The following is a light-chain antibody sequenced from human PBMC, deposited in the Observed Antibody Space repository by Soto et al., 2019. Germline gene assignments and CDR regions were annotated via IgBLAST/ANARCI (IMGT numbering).Light chain of an antibody. CDR2: GVS. J-gene: IGKJ1*01. V-gene: IGKV3-20*01. CDR3: QQYGSSPTWT. CDR1: QSVSSSY. Sequence: EIVLTQSPGTLSLSPGERATLSGRASQSVSSSYLAWYQQKPGQAPRLLMYGVSSRATGIPDRFSGSGSGTDFTLTISRLEPEDFAVYYCQQYGSSPTWTFGQGTKVEIK.